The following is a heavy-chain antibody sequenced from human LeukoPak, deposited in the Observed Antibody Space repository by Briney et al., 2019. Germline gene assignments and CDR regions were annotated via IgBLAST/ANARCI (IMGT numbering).Heavy chain of an antibody. CDR2: IKSKTDGGTT. V-gene: IGHV3-15*01. CDR1: GFTFSSYS. D-gene: IGHD3-10*01. CDR3: TADRWFGFSDY. Sequence: GGSLRLSCAASGFTFSSYSMNWVRQAPGKGLEWVGRIKSKTDGGTTDYAAPVKGRFTISRDDSHNTVYLQMNSLKTEDTAVYYCTADRWFGFSDYWGQGTLVTVSS. J-gene: IGHJ4*02.